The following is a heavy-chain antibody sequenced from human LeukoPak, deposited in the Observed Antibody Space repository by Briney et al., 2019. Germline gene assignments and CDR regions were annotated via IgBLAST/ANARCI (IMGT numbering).Heavy chain of an antibody. CDR1: GFTFSSYD. J-gene: IGHJ4*02. Sequence: GGSLRLSCAASGFTFSSYDMNWVRQAPGKGLEWVSSITSSSSYIYYADSVKGRFTMSRDNAQNSLYLQMNSLRAEDTAVYYCARDFGGYSNDYWGQGTLVTVSS. V-gene: IGHV3-21*01. D-gene: IGHD4-11*01. CDR2: ITSSSSYI. CDR3: ARDFGGYSNDY.